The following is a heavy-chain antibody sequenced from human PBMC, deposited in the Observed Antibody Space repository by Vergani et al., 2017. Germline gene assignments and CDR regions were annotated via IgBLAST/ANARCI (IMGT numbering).Heavy chain of an antibody. CDR2: IYYSGST. Sequence: QLQLQESGPGLVKPSETLSLTCTVSGGSISSSSYYWGWIRQPPGKGLEWIGSIYYSGSTYYNPSLKSRVTISVDTSKNQFSRKLSSVTAADTAVYYCAGLSGRYSSVYYWGQGTLVTVSS. CDR3: AGLSGRYSSVYY. D-gene: IGHD1-26*01. J-gene: IGHJ4*02. V-gene: IGHV4-39*01. CDR1: GGSISSSSYY.